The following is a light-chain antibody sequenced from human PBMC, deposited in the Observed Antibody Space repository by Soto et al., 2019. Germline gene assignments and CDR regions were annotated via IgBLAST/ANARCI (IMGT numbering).Light chain of an antibody. CDR2: EVS. CDR3: CSYVTTPEI. Sequence: ALTQPASGSGSPGQSFTISCTGTSSDVGAYNYVSWYQLHPGKAPKLLISEVSNRPSGVPDRFSGSNSGNTASLTISGLQAEDEADYYCCSYVTTPEIFGTGTKVTVL. CDR1: SSDVGAYNY. J-gene: IGLJ1*01. V-gene: IGLV2-14*01.